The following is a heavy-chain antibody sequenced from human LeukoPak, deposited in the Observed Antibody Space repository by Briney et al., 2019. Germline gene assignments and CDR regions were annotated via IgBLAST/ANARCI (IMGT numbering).Heavy chain of an antibody. D-gene: IGHD3-10*01. Sequence: SETLSLTCTVSSGSISTYYWNWIRQSPGKGLEWIGYIYHSGSTYYNPSLKSRVTMSVDTSKNQFSLKLSSVTAADTAVYFCARSRQASGLFNSWGQGTLVVVSS. V-gene: IGHV4-59*04. J-gene: IGHJ5*01. CDR1: SGSISTYY. CDR2: IYHSGST. CDR3: ARSRQASGLFNS.